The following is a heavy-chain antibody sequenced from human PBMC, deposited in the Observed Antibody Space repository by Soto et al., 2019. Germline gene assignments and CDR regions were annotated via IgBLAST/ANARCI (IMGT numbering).Heavy chain of an antibody. Sequence: GGSLRPACAASGFTFDNYAMHWVRQAPGKGRGWVSGISWNSNTIAYADSVSGRCTISRDNAKNSLYLQMNSLRAEDTAFYYCAKDTGPNWGKGTLVTVSS. CDR3: AKDTGPN. V-gene: IGHV3-9*01. J-gene: IGHJ4*02. CDR1: GFTFDNYA. CDR2: ISWNSNTI.